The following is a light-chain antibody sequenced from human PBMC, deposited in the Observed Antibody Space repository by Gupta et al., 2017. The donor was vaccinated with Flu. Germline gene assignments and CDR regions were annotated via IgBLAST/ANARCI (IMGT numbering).Light chain of an antibody. Sequence: QLVLTQSPSASAPLVASVKLTCTLSSGHSSYAIAWPQQQPEKGPRYLMKLNSDGSHTKGDGIPDRFSVSSSGAERYLTISSLQSEDEADYFCQTWGTGIRVFGGGTKLTVL. CDR1: SGHSSYA. CDR2: LNSDGSH. J-gene: IGLJ3*02. CDR3: QTWGTGIRV. V-gene: IGLV4-69*01.